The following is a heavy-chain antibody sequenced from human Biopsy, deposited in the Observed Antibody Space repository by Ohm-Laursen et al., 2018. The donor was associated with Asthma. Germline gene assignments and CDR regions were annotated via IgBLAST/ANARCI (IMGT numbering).Heavy chain of an antibody. D-gene: IGHD5-18*01. CDR2: IHNSGNT. J-gene: IGHJ6*02. CDR1: GGSISSDY. CDR3: ARGQGRGIQLWSLDP. Sequence: TLSLTCTVSGGSISSDYWSWLRQSPGKGLEWIGYIHNSGNTNYNPSLKSRVTISLDTSKNHFSLRLSLVTAADTAVYFCARGQGRGIQLWSLDPWGPGTTVSVS. V-gene: IGHV4-59*01.